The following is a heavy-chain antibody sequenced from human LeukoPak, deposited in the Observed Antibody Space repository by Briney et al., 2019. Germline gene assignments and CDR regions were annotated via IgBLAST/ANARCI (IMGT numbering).Heavy chain of an antibody. D-gene: IGHD4-23*01. CDR2: ISGSSDYI. Sequence: KPGGSLRLSCSASGFTFSSYSINWVRQAPGKGLEWVSSISGSSDYIYYAASVKGRFTISRDNAKNSLYLQTNSLRAEDTAVYYCARDDYGGNDYFDYWGQGTLVTVSS. CDR1: GFTFSSYS. V-gene: IGHV3-21*01. CDR3: ARDDYGGNDYFDY. J-gene: IGHJ4*02.